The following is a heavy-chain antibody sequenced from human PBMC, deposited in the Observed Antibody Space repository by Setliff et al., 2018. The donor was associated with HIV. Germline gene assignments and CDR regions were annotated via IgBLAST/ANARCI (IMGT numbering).Heavy chain of an antibody. J-gene: IGHJ6*03. CDR2: MCHGGTT. CDR3: ARSDGGAVAVDYYYYYMDV. V-gene: IGHV4-38-2*01. Sequence: SETLSLTCGVSGYSISSDYCWGWIRQPPGKGLEWIGNMCHGGTTNYNPSPKSRVTISVETSKNQFSLKLSSVTAADTAVYYCARSDGGAVAVDYYYYYMDVWGKGTTVTVSS. CDR1: GYSISSDYC. D-gene: IGHD6-19*01.